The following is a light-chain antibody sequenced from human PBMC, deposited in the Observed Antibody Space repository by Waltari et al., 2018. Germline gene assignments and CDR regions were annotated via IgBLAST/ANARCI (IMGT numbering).Light chain of an antibody. J-gene: IGLJ3*02. CDR3: CSYADRYTWV. V-gene: IGLV2-11*01. CDR2: DVS. CDR1: SSDVGGDNY. Sequence: QSALTQPRSVSGSPGQSVTISCTGTSSDVGGDNYVSWYQQHPGKAPKLMIYDVSKRPSGVPDRFSGSKSVNTASLTISGLQAEDDADYYCCSYADRYTWVFGGGTKLTVL.